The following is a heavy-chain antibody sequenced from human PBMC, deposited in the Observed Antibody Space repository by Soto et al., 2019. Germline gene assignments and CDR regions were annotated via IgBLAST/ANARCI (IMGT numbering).Heavy chain of an antibody. CDR3: ARGMAVAGHYFDS. CDR1: GGSFSGYY. Sequence: PSETLSLTCAVYGGSFSGYYWSWIRQPPGKGLEWIGEINHSGSTNYNPSLKSRVTISVDTSKNQFSLKLSSVTAADTAVYYCARGMAVAGHYFDSWGRGTPVPSPQ. D-gene: IGHD6-19*01. V-gene: IGHV4-34*01. CDR2: INHSGST. J-gene: IGHJ4*01.